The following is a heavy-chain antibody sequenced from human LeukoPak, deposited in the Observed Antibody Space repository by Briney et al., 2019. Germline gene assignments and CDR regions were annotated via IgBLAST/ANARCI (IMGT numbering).Heavy chain of an antibody. Sequence: PGGSLRLSCSASGFTLSTYAMHWVRQAPGKGLEYVSVISSNGGSTYYADSVKGRFTISRDNSKNTLYLQMNSLRAEDTAVYYCARDRDYYDSSGYHYWGQGTLVTVSS. J-gene: IGHJ4*02. CDR3: ARDRDYYDSSGYHY. CDR1: GFTLSTYA. CDR2: ISSNGGST. D-gene: IGHD3-22*01. V-gene: IGHV3-64*04.